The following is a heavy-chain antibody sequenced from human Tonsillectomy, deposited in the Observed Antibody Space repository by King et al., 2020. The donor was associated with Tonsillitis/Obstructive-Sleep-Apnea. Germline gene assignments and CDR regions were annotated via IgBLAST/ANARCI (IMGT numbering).Heavy chain of an antibody. CDR3: ARAPSPGWELYYFEY. J-gene: IGHJ4*02. D-gene: IGHD1-26*01. CDR1: GFTFSSYG. Sequence: QLVQSGGGVVQPGRSLRLSCAASGFTFSSYGMHWVRQAPGKGLEWVAVIWYDGGNKYYADSVKGRFTISRDNSKNKVYLQMSSLRAEDTAVYYCARAPSPGWELYYFEYWGQGTLVTVSS. CDR2: IWYDGGNK. V-gene: IGHV3-33*01.